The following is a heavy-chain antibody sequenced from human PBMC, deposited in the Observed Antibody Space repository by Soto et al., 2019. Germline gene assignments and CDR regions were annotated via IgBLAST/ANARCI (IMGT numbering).Heavy chain of an antibody. J-gene: IGHJ4*02. Sequence: EVQLLESGGGLVQPGGSLRLSCAASGFTFSSYAMSWVRQAPGKGLEWVSAISGSGGSTYYADSVKGRFTISRDNSKNTLYLQMNSLRAEDTAVYYCAKPLLPYSNYVISYFDYWGQGTLVTVSS. CDR3: AKPLLPYSNYVISYFDY. D-gene: IGHD4-4*01. CDR1: GFTFSSYA. CDR2: ISGSGGST. V-gene: IGHV3-23*01.